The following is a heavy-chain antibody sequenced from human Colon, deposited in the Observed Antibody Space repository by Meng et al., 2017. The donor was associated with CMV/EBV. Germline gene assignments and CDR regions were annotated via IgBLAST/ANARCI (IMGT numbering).Heavy chain of an antibody. CDR3: ARGSSLYYYYYYGMDV. J-gene: IGHJ6*02. Sequence: ASVKVSCKASGYTFTSYYMHWVRQAPGQGLEWMGIINPSGGSTSYAQKFQGRVTMTRDTSTSTVYMELSSLRSEDTAVYYCARGSSLYYYYYYGMDVWGQGTTVTVSS. CDR2: INPSGGST. CDR1: GYTFTSYY. D-gene: IGHD2-2*01. V-gene: IGHV1-46*01.